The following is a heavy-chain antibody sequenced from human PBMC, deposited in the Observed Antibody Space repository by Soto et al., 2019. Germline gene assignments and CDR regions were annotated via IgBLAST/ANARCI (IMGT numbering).Heavy chain of an antibody. CDR2: IKSKTDGGTT. D-gene: IGHD3-3*01. J-gene: IGHJ6*02. Sequence: GGSLRLSCAASGFTFSNAWMSWVRQAPGKGLEWVGRIKSKTDGGTTDYAAPVKGRFTISRDDSKNTLYLQMNSLKTEDTAVYYCTTGRFLEWLPRGYGMDVWGQGTTVTVSS. V-gene: IGHV3-15*01. CDR3: TTGRFLEWLPRGYGMDV. CDR1: GFTFSNAW.